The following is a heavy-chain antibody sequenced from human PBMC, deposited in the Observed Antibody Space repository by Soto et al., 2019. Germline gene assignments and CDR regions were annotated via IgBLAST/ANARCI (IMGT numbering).Heavy chain of an antibody. CDR3: AKQQGPRTPYYYAMDV. J-gene: IGHJ6*02. CDR2: IRSSGDRT. V-gene: IGHV3-23*01. Sequence: EVQLLESGGGLVQPGGSLRLSCAASGFTFSSYAMSWVRQAPGKGLEWVSVIRSSGDRTYYADSVKGRFTISRDNSKNTLYMPMNSLRAEDTAVYYCAKQQGPRTPYYYAMDVWGQGTPVTVSS. CDR1: GFTFSSYA.